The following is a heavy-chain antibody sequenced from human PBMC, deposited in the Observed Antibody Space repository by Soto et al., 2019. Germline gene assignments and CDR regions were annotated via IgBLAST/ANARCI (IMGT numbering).Heavy chain of an antibody. CDR3: AGDKERDYYYYYGMDV. V-gene: IGHV3-33*01. Sequence: GGSLRLSCAASGFTFSSYGMHWVRQAPGKGLEWVAVIWYDGSNKYYADSVKGRFTISRDNSKNTLYLQMNSLRAEDTAVYYCAGDKERDYYYYYGMDVWGQGTTVTVSS. J-gene: IGHJ6*02. CDR1: GFTFSSYG. CDR2: IWYDGSNK.